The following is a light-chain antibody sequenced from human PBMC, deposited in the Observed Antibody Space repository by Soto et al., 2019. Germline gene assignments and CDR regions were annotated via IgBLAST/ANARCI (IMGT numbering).Light chain of an antibody. CDR2: GAS. J-gene: IGKJ5*01. Sequence: EIVMTQSPATLSVSPGERVTLSCRASQSVSSNLAWYQQKPGQAPRLLMYGASTRATGIPDRFSGSGSGTDLTLTISSLQPEDFSVYFCQQRSSWPITFGQGTRLEI. CDR3: QQRSSWPIT. CDR1: QSVSSN. V-gene: IGKV3-15*01.